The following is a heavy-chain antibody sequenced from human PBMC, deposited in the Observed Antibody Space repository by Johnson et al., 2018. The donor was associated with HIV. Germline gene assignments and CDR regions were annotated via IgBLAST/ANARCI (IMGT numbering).Heavy chain of an antibody. CDR3: ARDSLGVTGGDDAFNI. V-gene: IGHV3-30*04. Sequence: QVQLVESGGGVVQPGRSLRLSCVASRFTFSSYALHWVRQAPGKGLEWVAVISNDGSNKQYTDSVKGRFTISRDNAQNSLNLQMNSLRAEDTAVYYCARDSLGVTGGDDAFNIWGQGTMVTVSS. CDR1: RFTFSSYA. CDR2: ISNDGSNK. D-gene: IGHD1-26*01. J-gene: IGHJ3*02.